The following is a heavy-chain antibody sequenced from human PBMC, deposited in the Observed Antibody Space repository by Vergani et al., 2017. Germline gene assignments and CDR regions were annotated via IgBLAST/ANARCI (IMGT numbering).Heavy chain of an antibody. D-gene: IGHD6-13*01. Sequence: QVQLVESGGGVVQPGRSLRLSCAASGFTFSSYGMHWVRRAPGKGLEWVAVISYDGSNKYYADSVKGRFTISRDNSQNTLYLQMNSLRAEDTAVYYCAKGDSSSWYGAFDYWGQGTLVTVSS. V-gene: IGHV3-30*18. CDR1: GFTFSSYG. CDR3: AKGDSSSWYGAFDY. CDR2: ISYDGSNK. J-gene: IGHJ4*02.